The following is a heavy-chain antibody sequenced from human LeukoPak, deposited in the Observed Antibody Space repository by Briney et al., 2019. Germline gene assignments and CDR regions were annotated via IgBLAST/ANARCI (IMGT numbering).Heavy chain of an antibody. CDR1: GGSISSGGYY. D-gene: IGHD6-19*01. V-gene: IGHV4-31*03. CDR3: ARVIAVTGMAHWFDP. CDR2: IYYSGST. J-gene: IGHJ5*02. Sequence: PSQTLSLTCTVSGGSISSGGYYWSWIRQHPAEGLEWIGYIYYSGSTYYNPSLKSRVTISVDTSKNQFSLKLSSVTAADTAVYYCARVIAVTGMAHWFDPWGQGTLVTVSS.